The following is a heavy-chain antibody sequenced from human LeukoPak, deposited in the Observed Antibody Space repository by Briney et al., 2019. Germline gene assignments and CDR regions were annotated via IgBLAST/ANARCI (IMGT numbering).Heavy chain of an antibody. Sequence: GGSLRLSCAASGFTFSSYAMSWVRQAPGKGLEWVSAISGSGGSTYYADSVKGRFTISRDNSKNTLYLQMNSLRAEDTAVYYCAADDILTGYWGIDYWGQGTLVTVSS. CDR2: ISGSGGST. D-gene: IGHD3-9*01. CDR1: GFTFSSYA. J-gene: IGHJ4*02. V-gene: IGHV3-23*01. CDR3: AADDILTGYWGIDY.